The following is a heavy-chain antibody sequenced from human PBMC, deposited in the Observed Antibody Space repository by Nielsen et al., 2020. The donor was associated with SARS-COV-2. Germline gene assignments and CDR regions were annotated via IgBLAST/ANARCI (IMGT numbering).Heavy chain of an antibody. J-gene: IGHJ4*02. Sequence: GESLKISCVASGFTFSTYWMTWVRQAPGKGLECLANIKPDGSGKYYLDSVKGRFTITRDNAKNSLYLQMDSLRAEDTALYYCARDAAYSRFDYWGQGTLVTVSS. CDR1: GFTFSTYW. D-gene: IGHD4-11*01. CDR3: ARDAAYSRFDY. CDR2: IKPDGSGK. V-gene: IGHV3-7*05.